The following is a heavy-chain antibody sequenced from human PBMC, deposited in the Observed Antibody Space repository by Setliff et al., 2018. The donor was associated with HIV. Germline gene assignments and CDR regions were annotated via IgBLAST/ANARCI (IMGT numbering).Heavy chain of an antibody. V-gene: IGHV3-48*03. CDR2: ISGSGGTI. CDR3: ARAYNANDYRFDSSGYDY. J-gene: IGHJ4*02. Sequence: GGSLRLSCAASGFTFSTYEMNWVRQAPGKGLEWVSYISGSGGTIYYADSVKGRFTISRDNAKKSLYLQMNSLKAEDTAVYYCARAYNANDYRFDSSGYDYWGQGTLVTVSS. D-gene: IGHD3-22*01. CDR1: GFTFSTYE.